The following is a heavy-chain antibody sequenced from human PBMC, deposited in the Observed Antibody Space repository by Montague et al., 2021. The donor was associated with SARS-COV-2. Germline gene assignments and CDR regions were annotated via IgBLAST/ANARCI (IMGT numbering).Heavy chain of an antibody. CDR3: ASARITMIVVVDAFDI. CDR1: GGSFSGYY. V-gene: IGHV4-34*01. J-gene: IGHJ3*02. CDR2: INHSGST. Sequence: SETLSLICTVYGGSFSGYYWSWIRQPPGKGLEWIGEINHSGSTNYNPSLKSRVTISVDTSKNHFSLKLSSVTTADTAVYYCASARITMIVVVDAFDIWGQGTMVTVSS. D-gene: IGHD3-22*01.